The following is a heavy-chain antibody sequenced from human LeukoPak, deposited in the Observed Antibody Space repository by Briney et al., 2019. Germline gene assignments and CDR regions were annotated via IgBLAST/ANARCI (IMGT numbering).Heavy chain of an antibody. J-gene: IGHJ6*03. CDR2: ISSSGITI. CDR1: GFTFSSYE. V-gene: IGHV3-48*03. D-gene: IGHD1-26*01. CDR3: ARGGRDYYYYMDV. Sequence: GGSLRLSCAASGFTFSSYEMNWLRQAPGKGLEWVSYISSSGITIYYADSVKGRFTISRDNAKNSLYLQMNSLRAEDTAVYYCARGGRDYYYYMDVWGKGTTVTISS.